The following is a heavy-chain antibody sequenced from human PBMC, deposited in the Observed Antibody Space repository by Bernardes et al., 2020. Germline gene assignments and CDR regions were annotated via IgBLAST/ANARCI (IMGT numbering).Heavy chain of an antibody. CDR3: AREHCSGGSCYSGNWFDP. V-gene: IGHV4-31*03. CDR2: IYYSGST. Sequence: SETLSLTCTVSGCSISSGGYYWSWIRQHPGKGLEWTGYIYYSGSTYYNPSLKSRVTTSVDTSKNQFSLKLSSVTAADTAVYYCAREHCSGGSCYSGNWFDPWGQGTLVTVSS. D-gene: IGHD2-15*01. CDR1: GCSISSGGYY. J-gene: IGHJ5*02.